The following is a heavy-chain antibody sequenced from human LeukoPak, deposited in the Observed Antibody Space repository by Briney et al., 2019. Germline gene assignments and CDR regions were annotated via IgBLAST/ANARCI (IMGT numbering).Heavy chain of an antibody. CDR1: GYTFTGHY. J-gene: IGHJ4*02. Sequence: ASVKVSCKASGYTFTGHYMHRVRQAPGQGLEWMGWINPNSGATTYPQKFEGRVTMTRDTSISTAYMELSTLSSDDTAVYYCARVGGTIWSGSLDYWGQGTLLTVTS. CDR3: ARVGGTIWSGSLDY. CDR2: INPNSGAT. V-gene: IGHV1-2*02. D-gene: IGHD3-3*01.